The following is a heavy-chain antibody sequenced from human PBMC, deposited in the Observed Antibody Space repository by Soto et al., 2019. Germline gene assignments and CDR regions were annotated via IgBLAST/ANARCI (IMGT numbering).Heavy chain of an antibody. J-gene: IGHJ4*02. CDR3: AKEGGSTVTTFYFDF. Sequence: QAQLVESGGGVVQPGKSLRLSCAASGFTFNKYGMHWVRQAPGKGLEWMSFISYDGTNKNYVDSVKGRFTISRDNPKNTLYLQMNSLRAEDTAVYYCAKEGGSTVTTFYFDFRGQGTLVTVSS. D-gene: IGHD4-17*01. CDR2: ISYDGTNK. V-gene: IGHV3-30*18. CDR1: GFTFNKYG.